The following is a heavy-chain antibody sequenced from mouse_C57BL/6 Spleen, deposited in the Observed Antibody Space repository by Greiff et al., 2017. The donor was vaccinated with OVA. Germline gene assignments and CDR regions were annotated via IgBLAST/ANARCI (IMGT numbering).Heavy chain of an antibody. CDR3: ARWMFDYYGSSWYAMDY. J-gene: IGHJ4*01. Sequence: QVQLQQSDAELVKPGASVKISCKVSGYTFTDHTIHWMKQRPEQGLEWIGYIYPRDGSTKYNEKFKGKATLTADKSSSTAYMQLNSLTSEDSAVYFCARWMFDYYGSSWYAMDYWGQGTSVTVSS. D-gene: IGHD1-1*01. CDR1: GYTFTDHT. V-gene: IGHV1-78*01. CDR2: IYPRDGST.